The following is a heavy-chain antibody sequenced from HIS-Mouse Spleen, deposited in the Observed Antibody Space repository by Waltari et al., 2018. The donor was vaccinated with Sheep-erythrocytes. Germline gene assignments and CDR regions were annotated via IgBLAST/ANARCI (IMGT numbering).Heavy chain of an antibody. V-gene: IGHV3-21*01. D-gene: IGHD1-26*01. J-gene: IGHJ4*02. CDR3: ARVASGATFDY. CDR1: GFTFRNYS. Sequence: EVQLVESGGGMVKPGGSLRLSGAASGFTFRNYSMNWVRQAPVKGLECVSSISSSSSYIYYADSVKGRFTISRDNAKNSLYLQMNSLRAEDTAVYYCARVASGATFDYWGQGTLVTVSS. CDR2: ISSSSSYI.